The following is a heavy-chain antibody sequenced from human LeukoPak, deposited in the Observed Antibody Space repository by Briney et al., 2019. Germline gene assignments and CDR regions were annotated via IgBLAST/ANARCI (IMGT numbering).Heavy chain of an antibody. J-gene: IGHJ6*02. V-gene: IGHV4-59*01. CDR1: GGSISSYY. CDR3: VRDSSYDYVWGSYYYYGVDV. Sequence: SETLSLTCTVSGGSISSYYWSWIRQPPGKGLEWIGYIYYSGSTNYNPSLKSRVIISVDTSKNQFSLKLSSVTAADTAMYYCVRDSSYDYVWGSYYYYGVDVWGQGTTVTVSS. CDR2: IYYSGST. D-gene: IGHD3-16*01.